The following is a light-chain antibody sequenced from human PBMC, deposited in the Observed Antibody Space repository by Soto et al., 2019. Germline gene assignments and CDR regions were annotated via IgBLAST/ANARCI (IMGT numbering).Light chain of an antibody. CDR1: SSDVGGYNY. J-gene: IGLJ2*01. CDR3: SSYAGTNTVV. CDR2: EVS. V-gene: IGLV2-8*01. Sequence: QSSLTQPPSASGSPGQSVAISCTGTSSDVGGYNYVSWYQQHPGKAPKLIISEVSKRPSGVPDRFSGSKSGNTASLTVSGLQTEDEADYYCSSYAGTNTVVFGGGTKVTVL.